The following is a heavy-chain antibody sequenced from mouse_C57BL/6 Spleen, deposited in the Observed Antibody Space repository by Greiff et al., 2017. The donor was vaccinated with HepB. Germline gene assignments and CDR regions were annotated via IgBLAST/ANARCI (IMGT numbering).Heavy chain of an antibody. CDR1: GYTFTSYW. CDR2: IYPGSGST. J-gene: IGHJ2*01. V-gene: IGHV1-55*01. Sequence: QVQLKQPGAELVKPGASVKMSCKASGYTFTSYWITWVKQRPGQGLEWIGDIYPGSGSTNYNEKFKSKATLTVDTSSSTAYMQLSSLTSEDSAVYYCARGIYYGNYGDYWGQGTTLTVSS. CDR3: ARGIYYGNYGDY. D-gene: IGHD2-1*01.